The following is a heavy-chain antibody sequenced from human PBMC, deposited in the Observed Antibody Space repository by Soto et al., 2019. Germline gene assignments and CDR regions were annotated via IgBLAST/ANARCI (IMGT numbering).Heavy chain of an antibody. D-gene: IGHD6-6*01. J-gene: IGHJ4*02. CDR1: GFTFSSYA. V-gene: IGHV3-23*01. CDR2: ISGSGGST. Sequence: GGSLRLSCAASGFTFSSYAMSWVRQAPGKGLEWVSAISGSGGSTYYADSVKGRFTISRDNSKNTLYLQMNGLRAEDTAVYYCAETSIAARPWPFDYWGQGTLVTVSS. CDR3: AETSIAARPWPFDY.